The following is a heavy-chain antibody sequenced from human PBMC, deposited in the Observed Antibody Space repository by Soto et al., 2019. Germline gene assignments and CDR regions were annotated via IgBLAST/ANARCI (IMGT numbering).Heavy chain of an antibody. CDR3: AKDLFGVSASVAGESGMDV. CDR2: ISGSGGST. Sequence: PGGSLRLSCAASGFTFSSYAMSWVRQAPGKGLEWVSAISGSGGSTYYADSVKGRFTISRDNSKNTLYLQMNSLRAEDTAVYYCAKDLFGVSASVAGESGMDVWGQGTTVTVSS. CDR1: GFTFSSYA. D-gene: IGHD6-19*01. V-gene: IGHV3-23*01. J-gene: IGHJ6*02.